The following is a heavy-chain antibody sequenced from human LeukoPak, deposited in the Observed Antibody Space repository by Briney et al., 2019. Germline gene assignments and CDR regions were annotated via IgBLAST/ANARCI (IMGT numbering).Heavy chain of an antibody. V-gene: IGHV3-74*01. Sequence: GGTLTLSCAASGFSFSSYWMHWVRQAAGKGLVWVSCINNDGSITSYADSVKGRFTMSRDNAKNTLYLQMKSLRAEDTAVYYCARGHYFGMDVWGQGTMVTVSS. CDR1: GFSFSSYW. CDR2: INNDGSIT. CDR3: ARGHYFGMDV. J-gene: IGHJ6*02.